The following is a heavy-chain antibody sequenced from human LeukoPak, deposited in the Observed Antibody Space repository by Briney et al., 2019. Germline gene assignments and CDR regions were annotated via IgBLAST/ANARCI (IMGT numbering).Heavy chain of an antibody. J-gene: IGHJ6*02. D-gene: IGHD3-10*01. CDR2: IIPIVGIT. CDR3: ARGLHFTMVRGGTTNYYYGMDV. V-gene: IGHV1-69*04. CDR1: GGTFSSFG. Sequence: GASVKVSCKASGGTFSSFGINWVRQAPGQGLEWMGRIIPIVGITNYAQKFQGRVTTIADNSTRTAYMELSSLTSEDTAVYYCARGLHFTMVRGGTTNYYYGMDVWGQGTSVTVSS.